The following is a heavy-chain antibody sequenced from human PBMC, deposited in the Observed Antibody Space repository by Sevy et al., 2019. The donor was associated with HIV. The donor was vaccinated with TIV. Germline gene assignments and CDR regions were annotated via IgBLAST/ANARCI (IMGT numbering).Heavy chain of an antibody. V-gene: IGHV3-15*01. CDR3: TTVSRQPYGSGSPPFDY. CDR1: GFTFSNAW. D-gene: IGHD3-10*01. CDR2: IKSKTEGGTT. J-gene: IGHJ4*02. Sequence: GGSLRLSCAASGFTFSNAWMSWVRQAPGKGLEWVGRIKSKTEGGTTDYAAPVKGRFTISRDDSKNTLYLQMNSLKTEDTAVYYCTTVSRQPYGSGSPPFDYWGQGTLVTVSS.